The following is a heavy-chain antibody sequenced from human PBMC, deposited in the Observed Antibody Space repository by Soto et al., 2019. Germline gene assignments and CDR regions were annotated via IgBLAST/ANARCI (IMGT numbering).Heavy chain of an antibody. CDR3: ARDGGRGYDILTGYYDY. CDR1: GFTFSSYS. CDR2: ISSSSSYI. J-gene: IGHJ4*02. D-gene: IGHD3-9*01. V-gene: IGHV3-21*01. Sequence: PGGSLRLSCAASGFTFSSYSMNWVRQAPGKGLEWVSSISSSSSYIYYADSVKGRFTISRDNAKNSLYLQMNSLRAEDTAVYYCARDGGRGYDILTGYYDYWGQGTLVTVSS.